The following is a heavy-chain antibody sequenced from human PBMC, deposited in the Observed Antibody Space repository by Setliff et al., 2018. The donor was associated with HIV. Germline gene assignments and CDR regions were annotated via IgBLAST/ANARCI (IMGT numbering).Heavy chain of an antibody. V-gene: IGHV4-39*07. CDR1: GDSISTSNSY. CDR2: LYYGGST. D-gene: IGHD1-7*01. Sequence: ASETLSLTCTVSGDSISTSNSYWGWVRQPPGKGLEWIGSLYYGGSTYYNPSLKSRVTISVDTSKNQFSLKLSSVTAADTAVYYCARGDGTKYYYYYYMDVWGKGTTVTVSS. J-gene: IGHJ6*03. CDR3: ARGDGTKYYYYYYMDV.